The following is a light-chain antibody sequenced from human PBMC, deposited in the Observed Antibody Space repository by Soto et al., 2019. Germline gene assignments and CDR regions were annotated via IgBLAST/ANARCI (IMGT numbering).Light chain of an antibody. CDR3: QQYDNLPPLT. J-gene: IGKJ4*01. CDR1: KDISNY. CDR2: DAS. Sequence: DIQMTQSPSSLSASVGDRVTITCQASKDISNYLNWYQQKPGKAPKLLIYDASNLETGVPSRFSGSGSVTDFTFTISSLQPEDSATYYCQQYDNLPPLTFGVGTKVEIK. V-gene: IGKV1-33*01.